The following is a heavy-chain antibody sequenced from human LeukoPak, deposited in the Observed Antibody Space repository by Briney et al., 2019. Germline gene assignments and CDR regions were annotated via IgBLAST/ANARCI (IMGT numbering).Heavy chain of an antibody. V-gene: IGHV4-59*12. J-gene: IGHJ5*02. CDR1: GTSITRTY. D-gene: IGHD2-2*02. CDR2: IYYSGST. CDR3: ARSYCSSTSCYTVGWFDP. Sequence: SETLSLTCTVSGTSITRTYWSWIRQPPGKGLEWIGYIYYSGSTNYNPSLKSRVTISVDTSKNQFSLKLSSVTAADTAVYYCARSYCSSTSCYTVGWFDPWGQGTLVTVSS.